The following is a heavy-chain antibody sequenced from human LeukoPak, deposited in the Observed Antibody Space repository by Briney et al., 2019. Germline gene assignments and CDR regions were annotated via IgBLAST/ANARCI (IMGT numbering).Heavy chain of an antibody. V-gene: IGHV3-23*01. D-gene: IGHD3-3*01. Sequence: GGSLRLSCAASGFAFSSYAMSWVRQAPGKGLQWVSAISGGGSTTYYADSVKGRFTISRDNSKNTLYLQMNSLRAEDTAVYYCATWSGSYSRSFDYWGQGTLVTASS. CDR2: ISGGGSTT. CDR1: GFAFSSYA. CDR3: ATWSGSYSRSFDY. J-gene: IGHJ4*02.